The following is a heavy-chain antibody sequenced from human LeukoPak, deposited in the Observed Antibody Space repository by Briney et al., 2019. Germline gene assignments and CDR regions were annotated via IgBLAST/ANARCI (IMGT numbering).Heavy chain of an antibody. D-gene: IGHD4-11*01. J-gene: IGHJ4*02. CDR3: AREDHSNYNY. V-gene: IGHV3-7*01. CDR1: GFTFSSYW. CDR2: IKQDGGET. Sequence: GGSLRLSCAASGFTFSSYWMSWVRQAPGKGLEWVANIKQDGGETFYVDSAKGRFTISRDNAKNSLYLQMNSLRAEDTAVYYCAREDHSNYNYWGQGTLVTVSS.